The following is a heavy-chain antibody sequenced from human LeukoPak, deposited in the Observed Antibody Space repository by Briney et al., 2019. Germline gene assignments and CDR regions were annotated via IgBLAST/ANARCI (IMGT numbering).Heavy chain of an antibody. V-gene: IGHV3-11*01. CDR3: ARDLEAVAGYFDY. CDR2: ISSSGSTI. D-gene: IGHD6-19*01. J-gene: IGHJ4*02. CDR1: GFTFSDYY. Sequence: GGSLRLSCAASGFTFSDYYMGWIRQAPGKGLEWVSYISSSGSTIYYADSVKGRFTISRGNAKNSLYLQMNSLRAEDTAVYYCARDLEAVAGYFDYWGQGTLVTVSS.